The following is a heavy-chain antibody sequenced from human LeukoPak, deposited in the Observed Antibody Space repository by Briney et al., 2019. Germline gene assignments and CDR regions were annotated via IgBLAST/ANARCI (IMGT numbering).Heavy chain of an antibody. V-gene: IGHV3-30*02. CDR1: GFTLSSYN. CDR2: IRYDGSNK. D-gene: IGHD6-13*01. J-gene: IGHJ4*02. Sequence: PGGSLRLSCAVSGFTLSSYNMHWVRQAPGKGLEWVAFIRYDGSNKYYADSVKGRFTISRDNSKNTLYLQMNSLRAEDTAVYYCAKDWSPASGRGGYFDYWGQGTLVTVSS. CDR3: AKDWSPASGRGGYFDY.